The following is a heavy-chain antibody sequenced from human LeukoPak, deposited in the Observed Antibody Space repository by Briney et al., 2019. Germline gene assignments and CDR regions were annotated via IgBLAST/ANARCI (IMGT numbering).Heavy chain of an antibody. CDR2: IYYSGST. D-gene: IGHD3/OR15-3a*01. V-gene: IGHV4-59*01. CDR1: GGSISSYY. J-gene: IGHJ4*02. Sequence: SETLSLTCTVSGGSISSYYWSWIRQPPGKGLEWIGYIYYSGSTNYNPSLKSRVTISVDTSKNQFSLRLSSVTAADTAVYYCARQTGSGLFILPGGQGTLVTVSS. CDR3: ARQTGSGLFILP.